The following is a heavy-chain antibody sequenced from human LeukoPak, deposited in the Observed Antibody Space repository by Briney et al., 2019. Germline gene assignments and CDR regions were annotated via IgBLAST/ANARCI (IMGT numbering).Heavy chain of an antibody. V-gene: IGHV3-23*01. CDR3: AKDGRVEQQLYYFDY. CDR1: GFSFSSYA. CDR2: ISGSGGNT. J-gene: IGHJ4*02. D-gene: IGHD6-13*01. Sequence: GGYLRLSCAASGFSFSSYAMRWVRQAPGKGLEWVSTISGSGGNTYYADSVRGRFTISRDNSKNALYLQMNRLRAEDTAIYYCAKDGRVEQQLYYFDYWGQGTLVTVSS.